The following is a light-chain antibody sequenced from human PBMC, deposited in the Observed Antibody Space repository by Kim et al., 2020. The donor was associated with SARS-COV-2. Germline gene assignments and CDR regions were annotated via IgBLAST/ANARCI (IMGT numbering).Light chain of an antibody. J-gene: IGKJ3*01. CDR1: ESINSDF. V-gene: IGKV3-20*01. Sequence: PGERGTLSCRATESINSDFLAWYQQTPGQAPRLLIYDASSRATGIPDRFSGSGSGTDFTLTISRLETEDFAVYYCQQYGSSPFTFGPGTKVDIK. CDR2: DAS. CDR3: QQYGSSPFT.